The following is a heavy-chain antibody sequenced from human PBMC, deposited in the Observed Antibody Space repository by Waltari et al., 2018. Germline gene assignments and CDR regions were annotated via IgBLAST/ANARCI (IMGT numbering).Heavy chain of an antibody. CDR3: ARAGLGSPSQWLQLFDS. CDR2: IHAGGNT. Sequence: EVQLVESGGGLIQPGGSLRHSCEASGFRVSYKSMSWVRQAPGKGVEWVSVIHAGGNTYYGDSVKGRFTISRDISKNTLYLQMNSLTVEDSAMYYCARAGLGSPSQWLQLFDSWGQGTLVTVSS. CDR1: GFRVSYKS. V-gene: IGHV3-53*01. J-gene: IGHJ4*02. D-gene: IGHD5-12*01.